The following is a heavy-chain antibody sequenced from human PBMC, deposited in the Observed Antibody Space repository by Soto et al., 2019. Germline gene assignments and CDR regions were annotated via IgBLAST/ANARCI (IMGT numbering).Heavy chain of an antibody. CDR3: AREVGYYSATRRNLYFDY. CDR2: INHTGGS. V-gene: IGHV4-34*01. J-gene: IGHJ4*02. CDR1: GGSFSGCY. D-gene: IGHD2-2*01. Sequence: PSETLSLTCAVSGGSFSGCYWCWVRQPPGKGLEWIGDINHTGGSNYNPSLKSRVMISVDTAKTQLSLNVTSVTAADTAVYYCAREVGYYSATRRNLYFDYWGPGTLVTVSS.